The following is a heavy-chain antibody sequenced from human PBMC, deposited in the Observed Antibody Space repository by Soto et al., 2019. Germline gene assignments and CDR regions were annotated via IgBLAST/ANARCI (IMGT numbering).Heavy chain of an antibody. CDR1: GFTFTTYS. D-gene: IGHD6-13*01. V-gene: IGHV3-48*02. CDR3: VGGNIAYSCITTRPCGMDV. Sequence: EVQLVESGGGLVQPGGSLRLSCAASGFTFTTYSMSWFRQAPGKGLEWVSYITSSSGTIYYADSAKGRFTISRDNDQNPPLLQMSSLRDEDTAVYYCVGGNIAYSCITTRPCGMDVWGQGTTVTVSS. CDR2: ITSSSGTI. J-gene: IGHJ6*02.